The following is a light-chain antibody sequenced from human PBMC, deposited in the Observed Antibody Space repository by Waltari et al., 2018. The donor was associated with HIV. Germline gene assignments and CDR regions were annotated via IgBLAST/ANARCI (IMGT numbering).Light chain of an antibody. CDR2: YDT. V-gene: IGLV3-21*02. Sequence: SSVLTQQPPVSVATGQTARISCVGHNIGRTRVQWYQQRPGQAPILVVYYDTERPSGIPERISGSNPGNTATLTISRVEAGDEADYYCQVWDSSHYHRGVFGGGTNLTVL. J-gene: IGLJ3*02. CDR3: QVWDSSHYHRGV. CDR1: NIGRTR.